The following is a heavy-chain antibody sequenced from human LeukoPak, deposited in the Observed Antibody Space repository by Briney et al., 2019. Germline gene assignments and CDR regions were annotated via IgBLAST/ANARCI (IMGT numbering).Heavy chain of an antibody. Sequence: ASVKVSCTASGGTFSSYAISWVRQAPGQGLEWMGGIIPIFGTANYAQKFQGRVTITADESTSTAYMELSSLRSEDTAVYYCARAPSPAAGIDYWGQGTLVTVSS. D-gene: IGHD6-13*01. CDR1: GGTFSSYA. CDR2: IIPIFGTA. J-gene: IGHJ4*02. CDR3: ARAPSPAAGIDY. V-gene: IGHV1-69*13.